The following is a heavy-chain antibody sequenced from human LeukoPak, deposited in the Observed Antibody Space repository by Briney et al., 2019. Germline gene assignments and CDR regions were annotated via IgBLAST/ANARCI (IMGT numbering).Heavy chain of an antibody. J-gene: IGHJ4*02. V-gene: IGHV3-48*04. Sequence: GGSLRLSCVASGFTFSSYSMNWVRQVPGKGLEWVSYISSSSSTIYYADSVKGRFTISRDNAKNSLYLQMNSLRAEDTAVYYCARDSRAAACRGSLDYWGQGTLVTVSS. CDR3: ARDSRAAACRGSLDY. D-gene: IGHD6-13*01. CDR1: GFTFSSYS. CDR2: ISSSSSTI.